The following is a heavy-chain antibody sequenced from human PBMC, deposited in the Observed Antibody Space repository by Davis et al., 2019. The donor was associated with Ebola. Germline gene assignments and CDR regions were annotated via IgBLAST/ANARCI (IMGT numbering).Heavy chain of an antibody. CDR3: ARDRSVTEALLFDF. Sequence: AASVKVSCKASGYTFTSYAMHWVRQAPGQRLEWMGWINAGNGKTKYSQKFQGRVTITRNTSASTAYMELSSLRSEDTAVYYCARDRSVTEALLFDFWGQGTLVTVSS. J-gene: IGHJ4*02. V-gene: IGHV1-3*01. CDR1: GYTFTSYA. CDR2: INAGNGKT.